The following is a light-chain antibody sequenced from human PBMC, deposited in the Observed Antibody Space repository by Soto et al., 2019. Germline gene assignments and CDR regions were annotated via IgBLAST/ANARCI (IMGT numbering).Light chain of an antibody. CDR3: CSYAGSYTLSV. CDR1: SSDVGGYNY. Sequence: QSVLTQPRSVSGSPGQSVTISCTGTSSDVGGYNYVSWYQQHPGTAPKLMIYDVSMRPSGVPDRFSGSKSGNTASLTISGLQAEDEADYYCCSYAGSYTLSVFGTGTKVTV. CDR2: DVS. V-gene: IGLV2-11*01. J-gene: IGLJ1*01.